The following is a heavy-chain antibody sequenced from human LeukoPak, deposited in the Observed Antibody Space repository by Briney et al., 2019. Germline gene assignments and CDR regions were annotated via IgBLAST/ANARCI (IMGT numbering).Heavy chain of an antibody. CDR1: GIAFSDYT. CDR3: ASEMATVSRDAFDI. Sequence: GGSLRLSCAASGIAFSDYTMNWVRQAPGEGLEWVSSISGTTRFIYYADSVKGRFTVSRDNDKNSLFLQMSSLRAEDTAVYYCASEMATVSRDAFDIWGQGTLVTVSS. CDR2: ISGTTRFI. V-gene: IGHV3-21*01. D-gene: IGHD5-24*01. J-gene: IGHJ3*02.